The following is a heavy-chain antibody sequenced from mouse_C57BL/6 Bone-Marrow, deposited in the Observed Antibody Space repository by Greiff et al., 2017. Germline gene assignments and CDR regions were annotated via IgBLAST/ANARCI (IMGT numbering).Heavy chain of an antibody. CDR2: ISDGGSYT. CDR3: ARDRRQLRLRRDMDY. D-gene: IGHD3-2*02. J-gene: IGHJ4*01. CDR1: GFTFSSYA. Sequence: EVMLVESGGGLVKPGGSLKLSCAASGFTFSSYAMSWVRQTPEKRLEWVATISDGGSYTYYPDNVKGRFTISRDNAKNNLYLQMSHLKSEDTAMYYCARDRRQLRLRRDMDYWGQGTSVTVSS. V-gene: IGHV5-4*01.